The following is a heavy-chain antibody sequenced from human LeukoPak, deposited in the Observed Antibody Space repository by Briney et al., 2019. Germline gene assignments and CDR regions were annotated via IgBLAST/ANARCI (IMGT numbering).Heavy chain of an antibody. V-gene: IGHV4-59*12. Sequence: PSETLSLTCTVSGGSISSYYWSWIRQPPGKGLEYIGYIYYSGSTNYNPSLKSRVTISVDRSKNQFSLKLSSVTAADTAVYYCASRHPIKKRNWNALDAFDIWGQGTMVTVSS. CDR1: GGSISSYY. D-gene: IGHD1-1*01. CDR2: IYYSGST. CDR3: ASRHPIKKRNWNALDAFDI. J-gene: IGHJ3*02.